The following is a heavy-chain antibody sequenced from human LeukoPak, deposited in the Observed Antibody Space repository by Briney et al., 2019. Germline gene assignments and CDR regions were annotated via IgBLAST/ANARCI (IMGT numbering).Heavy chain of an antibody. CDR2: IYYSGST. J-gene: IGHJ4*02. V-gene: IGHV4-39*01. Sequence: SETLSLTCTVSGGSISSSSYYWGWIRQPPGKGLGWIGSIYYSGSTYYNPSLKSRVTISVDTSKNQFSLKLSSVTAADTAVYYCARRHGSGWYRLFDYWGQGTLVTVSS. CDR3: ARRHGSGWYRLFDY. D-gene: IGHD6-19*01. CDR1: GGSISSSSYY.